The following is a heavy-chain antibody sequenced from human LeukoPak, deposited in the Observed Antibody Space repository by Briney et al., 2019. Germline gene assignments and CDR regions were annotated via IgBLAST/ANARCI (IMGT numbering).Heavy chain of an antibody. CDR1: GYTFTSHG. J-gene: IGHJ6*02. CDR3: AREGRMAAADYYYYGMDV. D-gene: IGHD6-13*01. CDR2: ISVYNGNT. V-gene: IGHV1-18*01. Sequence: ASVKVSCKASGYTFTSHGITWVRQAPGQGLEWMGWISVYNGNTNYAQKLQGRVTMTTDTSTSTAYMELRSLRSDDTAVYYCAREGRMAAADYYYYGMDVRGQGTTVTVSS.